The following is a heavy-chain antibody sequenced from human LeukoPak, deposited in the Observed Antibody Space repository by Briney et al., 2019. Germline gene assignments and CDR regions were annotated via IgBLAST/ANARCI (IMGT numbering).Heavy chain of an antibody. D-gene: IGHD5-18*01. V-gene: IGHV3-21*01. CDR1: GFTFSSYS. CDR3: ARGGSGGGSYGYHY. J-gene: IGHJ4*02. CDR2: ISSSSSYI. Sequence: GGSLRLSCAASGFTFSSYSMNWVRQAPGKGLEWVSSISSSSSYIYYADSVKGRFTISRDNAKNSLYLQMNSLRAEDTAVYYCARGGSGGGSYGYHYWGQGTLVTVSS.